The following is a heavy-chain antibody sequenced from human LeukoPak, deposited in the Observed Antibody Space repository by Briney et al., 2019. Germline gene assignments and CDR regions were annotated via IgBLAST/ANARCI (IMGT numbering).Heavy chain of an antibody. J-gene: IGHJ4*02. CDR2: ISPHNGYT. Sequence: GASVKVSCKASGYTLTSYGITWVRQAPGQGLEWMGWISPHNGYTNDVQNLQGRVTMTTDTSTSTVYMEVRSLRSDDTAVYYCARGAVRGFKNDYWGQGTLVTVAS. D-gene: IGHD3-10*01. V-gene: IGHV1-18*01. CDR1: GYTLTSYG. CDR3: ARGAVRGFKNDY.